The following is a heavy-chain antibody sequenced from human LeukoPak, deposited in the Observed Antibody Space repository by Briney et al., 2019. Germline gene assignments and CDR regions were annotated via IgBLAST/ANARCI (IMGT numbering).Heavy chain of an antibody. CDR2: TYYRSKWYD. CDR3: ARGWKYLWYSSSCFLDY. D-gene: IGHD6-13*01. V-gene: IGHV6-1*01. CDR1: GDSVSSNSAA. Sequence: SQTLSLTCAISGDSVSSNSAAWNWIRQSPSRGLEWLGRTYYRSKWYDDYAVSVKSRIIINPDTSKNQFSLQLNSVTPEDTAVYYCARGWKYLWYSSSCFLDYWGQGTLVTVSS. J-gene: IGHJ4*02.